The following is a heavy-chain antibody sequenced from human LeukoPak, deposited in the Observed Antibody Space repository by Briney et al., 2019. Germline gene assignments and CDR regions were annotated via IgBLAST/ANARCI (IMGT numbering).Heavy chain of an antibody. V-gene: IGHV3-23*01. CDR2: ISGSGGST. CDR1: GFSFSSYA. CDR3: AKDGSSSDFDY. D-gene: IGHD6-6*01. J-gene: IGHJ4*02. Sequence: GGSLRLSCVVSGFSFSSYAMAWVRQAPGKGLEWVSAISGSGGSTYYADSVKGRFTISRDNSKNTLYLQMNSLRAEDTAVYYCAKDGSSSDFDYWGQGTLVTVSS.